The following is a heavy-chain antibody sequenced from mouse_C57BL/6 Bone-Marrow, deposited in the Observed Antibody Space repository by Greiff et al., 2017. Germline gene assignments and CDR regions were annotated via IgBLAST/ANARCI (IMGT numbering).Heavy chain of an antibody. D-gene: IGHD3-3*01. V-gene: IGHV5-4*01. J-gene: IGHJ3*01. CDR1: GFTFSSYA. CDR3: ARESGTRFAY. Sequence: EVKLVESGGGLVKPGGSLKLSCAASGFTFSSYAMSWVRQTPEKRLEWVATISDGGSYTYYPDNVKGRFTISRDNAKNNLYLQMSHLKSEDTAMYYCARESGTRFAYWGQGTLVTVSA. CDR2: ISDGGSYT.